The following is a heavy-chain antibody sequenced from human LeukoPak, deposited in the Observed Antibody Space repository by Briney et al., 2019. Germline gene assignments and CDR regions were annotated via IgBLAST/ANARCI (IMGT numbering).Heavy chain of an antibody. J-gene: IGHJ4*02. V-gene: IGHV3-48*04. CDR2: ISSSSSTI. CDR3: ARVGGYYSDY. D-gene: IGHD3-22*01. CDR1: GFTFSSYS. Sequence: GGSLRLSCAASGFTFSSYSMNWVRQAPGKGLEWVSYISSSSSTIYYADFVKGRFTISRDNAKNSLYLQMNSLRAEDTAVYYCARVGGYYSDYWGQGTLVTVSS.